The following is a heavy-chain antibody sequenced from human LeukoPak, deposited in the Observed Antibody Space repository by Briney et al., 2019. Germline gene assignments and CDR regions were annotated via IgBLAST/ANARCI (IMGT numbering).Heavy chain of an antibody. CDR2: IIPIFGTA. CDR1: GGTFSSYA. V-gene: IGHV1-69*06. CDR3: AKSLTRVEG. Sequence: ASVKVSCKASGGTFSSYAISWVRQAPGQGLEWMGGIIPIFGTANYAQKFQGRVTITADKSTSTAYMELSSLRAEDTALYYCAKSLTRVEGWGQGTLVTVSS. J-gene: IGHJ4*02. D-gene: IGHD3-3*01.